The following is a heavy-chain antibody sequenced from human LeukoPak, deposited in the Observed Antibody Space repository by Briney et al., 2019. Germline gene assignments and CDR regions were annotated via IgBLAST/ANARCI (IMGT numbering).Heavy chain of an antibody. V-gene: IGHV1-2*02. CDR2: INPNSGGT. CDR3: ARDTRYYYDSSAYYRSDAFDI. CDR1: GYTFTGYY. J-gene: IGHJ3*02. Sequence: ASVKVSCKASGYTFTGYYIRLVRQAPGQGLEWMGWINPNSGGTNYAQKFQGRVTMTRETSISTASLELSRLRSDDAAVYYCARDTRYYYDSSAYYRSDAFDIWGQGTMVTVSS. D-gene: IGHD3-22*01.